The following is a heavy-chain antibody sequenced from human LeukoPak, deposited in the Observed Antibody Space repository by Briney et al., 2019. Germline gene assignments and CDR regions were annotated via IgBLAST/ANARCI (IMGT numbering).Heavy chain of an antibody. V-gene: IGHV4-4*07. CDR1: GGSISSYY. J-gene: IGHJ4*02. D-gene: IGHD6-13*01. CDR2: IYSTGST. Sequence: SETLSLTCTVSGGSISSYYWSWIRQPAGKGLEWIGRIYSTGSTNYNPSLNSRVTMSVDTSKNQFSLRLRSVAAADTAGYYCARQIASAGTAGFDFWGQGALVTVSS. CDR3: ARQIASAGTAGFDF.